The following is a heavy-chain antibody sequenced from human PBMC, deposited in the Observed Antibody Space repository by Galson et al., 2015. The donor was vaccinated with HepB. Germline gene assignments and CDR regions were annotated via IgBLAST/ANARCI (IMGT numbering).Heavy chain of an antibody. D-gene: IGHD1-26*01. CDR2: ISSAGTTQ. J-gene: IGHJ4*02. V-gene: IGHV3-30-3*01. CDR1: GFSFTTYA. CDR3: ARDAMGRGSGSYSAFDY. Sequence: SLRLSCAASGFSFTTYAMSWVRQAPGKGLEWVATISSAGTTQYYADSVKGRFTSSRDNSKNMLYLQMNSLGAEDTAVYYCARDAMGRGSGSYSAFDYWGQVTLVTVSS.